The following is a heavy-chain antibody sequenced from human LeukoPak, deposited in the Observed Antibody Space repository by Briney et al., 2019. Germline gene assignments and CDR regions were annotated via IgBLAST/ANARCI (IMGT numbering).Heavy chain of an antibody. CDR1: GFTFSSYW. CDR3: ASGLESSSWYDD. V-gene: IGHV3-7*01. J-gene: IGHJ5*02. Sequence: PGGSLRLSCAASGFTFSSYWMSWVRQAPGKGLEWVASIKQDGSEKYYVDSVKGRFTISRDNAKNSLYLQMNSLRAEDTAVYYCASGLESSSWYDDWGQGTLVTVSS. D-gene: IGHD6-13*01. CDR2: IKQDGSEK.